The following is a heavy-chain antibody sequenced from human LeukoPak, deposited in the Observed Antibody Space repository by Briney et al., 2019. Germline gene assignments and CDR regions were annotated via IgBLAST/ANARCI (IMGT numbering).Heavy chain of an antibody. J-gene: IGHJ4*02. CDR2: IYHSGST. Sequence: PPETLSLTCAVSGYSISSGYYWGWIRQPPGKGLEWIGSIYHSGSTYYNPSLKSRVTISVDTSKNQFSLKLSSVTAADTAVYYCARHGEWFTSSFDYWGQGTLVTVSS. D-gene: IGHD3-3*01. CDR3: ARHGEWFTSSFDY. V-gene: IGHV4-38-2*01. CDR1: GYSISSGYY.